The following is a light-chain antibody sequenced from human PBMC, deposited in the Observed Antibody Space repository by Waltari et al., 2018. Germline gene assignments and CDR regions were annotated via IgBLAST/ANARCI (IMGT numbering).Light chain of an antibody. CDR1: SGHSPNI. Sequence: QLVLTQSPSASASLGASVKLTCTLDSGHSPNIIAWHPPQPEKGPRYLMKVNSDGSHSKGDEIPDRFSGSSSSSGAERYLTISSVQSEDEADYYCQTGGHGTWVFGGGTKLTVL. CDR2: VNSDGSH. V-gene: IGLV4-69*01. J-gene: IGLJ3*02. CDR3: QTGGHGTWV.